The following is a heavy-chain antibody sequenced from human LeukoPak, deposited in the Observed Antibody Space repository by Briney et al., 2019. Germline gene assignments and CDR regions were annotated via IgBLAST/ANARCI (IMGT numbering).Heavy chain of an antibody. Sequence: GGSLRLSCAASGFTFSSYSMNWVRQAPGKGLEWVSSISSSSSYIYYADSVKGRFTISRDNAKNSLYLQMNSLRAEDTAVYYCARVGLAVAGTWYYYYYMDVWGKGTTVTISS. J-gene: IGHJ6*03. D-gene: IGHD6-19*01. CDR1: GFTFSSYS. CDR3: ARVGLAVAGTWYYYYYMDV. CDR2: ISSSSSYI. V-gene: IGHV3-21*01.